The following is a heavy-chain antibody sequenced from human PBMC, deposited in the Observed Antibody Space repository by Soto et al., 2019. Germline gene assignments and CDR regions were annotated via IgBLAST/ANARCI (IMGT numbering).Heavy chain of an antibody. CDR2: IYHSGST. Sequence: SETLSLTCAVSGGSISSSNWWSWVRQPPGKGLEWIGEIYHSGSTNYNPSLKSRVTISVDKSKNQFSLKLSSVTAADTAVYYCARWSRDYYDSSGFYYYYGMDVWGQGITVTVSS. CDR3: ARWSRDYYDSSGFYYYYGMDV. D-gene: IGHD3-22*01. V-gene: IGHV4-4*02. CDR1: GGSISSSNW. J-gene: IGHJ6*02.